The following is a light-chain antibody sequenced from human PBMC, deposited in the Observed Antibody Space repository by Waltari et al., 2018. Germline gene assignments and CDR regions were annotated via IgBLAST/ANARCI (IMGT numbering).Light chain of an antibody. J-gene: IGKJ5*01. Sequence: DIVMIQTPLSLSVTPGQPASISCKSSQRLLHSDGKTYLYWYLQKPCQSPQLLIYEVSIRFSGVPDMFSGSWSGTYFTLKISRVEAKDVVVYYCMQGIHLIGQVTRLEIK. V-gene: IGKV2-29*02. CDR2: EVS. CDR3: MQGIHL. CDR1: QRLLHSDGKTY.